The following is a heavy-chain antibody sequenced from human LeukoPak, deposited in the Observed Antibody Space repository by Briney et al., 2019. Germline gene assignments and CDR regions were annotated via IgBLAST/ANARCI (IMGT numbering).Heavy chain of an antibody. CDR2: IYYSGST. CDR3: ARWGDAFDI. V-gene: IGHV4-31*03. Sequence: SETLSLTCTVSGGSISSGAYYWSWIRQHPGKGLEWIGYIYYSGSTYYNPSLRGRITISVDTSNNQFSLRLRSVTAADTAVYYCARWGDAFDIWGQGTMVTVSS. CDR1: GGSISSGAYY. D-gene: IGHD3-16*01. J-gene: IGHJ3*02.